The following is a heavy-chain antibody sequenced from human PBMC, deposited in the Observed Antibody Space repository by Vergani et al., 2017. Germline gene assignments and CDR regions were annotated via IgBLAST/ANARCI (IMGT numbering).Heavy chain of an antibody. Sequence: EVQLVESGGGLVQPGGSLRPSCAASGFSFNTYWMHWVRQVPGKGLMWVARIDAYGNRATYGDFETGRFPISRDNAKNTVFLQMNNLRADDAGVYYCVRTEYCTGIACNTRFDSWGQGALVTVSS. CDR1: GFSFNTYW. V-gene: IGHV3-74*02. J-gene: IGHJ5*01. D-gene: IGHD2-8*02. CDR3: VRTEYCTGIACNTRFDS. CDR2: IDAYGNRA.